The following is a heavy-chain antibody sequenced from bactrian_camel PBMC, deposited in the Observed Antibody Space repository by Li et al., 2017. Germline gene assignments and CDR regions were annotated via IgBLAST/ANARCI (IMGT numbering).Heavy chain of an antibody. CDR3: TKDLSYGTRDWTRST. D-gene: IGHD3*01. CDR1: GYTYSNKC. CDR2: IYSAGGNT. V-gene: IGHV3S1*01. Sequence: HVQLVESGGGSVQAGGSLRLSCSVSGYTYSNKCMGWFRQTPGKEREAVATIYSAGGNTYYADSVKGRFTISKDNAKNTLFLQMTNLRIDDTAMYYCTKDLSYGTRDWTRSTRGLGTQVTVS. J-gene: IGHJ4*01.